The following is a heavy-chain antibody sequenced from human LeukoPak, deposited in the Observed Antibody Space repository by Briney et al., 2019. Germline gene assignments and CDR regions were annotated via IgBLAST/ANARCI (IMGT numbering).Heavy chain of an antibody. D-gene: IGHD3-10*01. J-gene: IGHJ5*02. CDR2: PYPSGTT. V-gene: IGHV4-4*07. Sequence: PSETLSLTCSVAGGSISSYYWGWIGPPAGQGLEWIGLPYPSGTTNYNPSLRSGATTAVETSKNQFSLQLSPMTAANTALYYSARDRGVRGVTWFDPWGQGTLVTVSS. CDR1: GGSISSYY. CDR3: ARDRGVRGVTWFDP.